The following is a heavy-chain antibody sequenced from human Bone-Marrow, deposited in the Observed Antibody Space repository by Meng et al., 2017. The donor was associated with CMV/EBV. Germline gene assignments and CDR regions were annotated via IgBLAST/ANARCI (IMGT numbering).Heavy chain of an antibody. D-gene: IGHD1-26*01. Sequence: GESLKIFCSASGFTFSSYWMHWVRQAPGKGLVWVSRINSDGSSTSYADSVKGRFTISRDNAKNTLYLQMKSLSAEDTAVYYCARDAAPWRGATPDYCGQGTLVTVSS. CDR1: GFTFSSYW. V-gene: IGHV3-74*01. J-gene: IGHJ4*02. CDR2: INSDGSST. CDR3: ARDAAPWRGATPDY.